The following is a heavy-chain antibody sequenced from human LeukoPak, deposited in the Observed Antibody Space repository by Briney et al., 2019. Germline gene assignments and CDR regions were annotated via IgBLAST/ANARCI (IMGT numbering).Heavy chain of an antibody. D-gene: IGHD5-24*01. CDR3: AATDGYIHRYPLYYLDY. J-gene: IGHJ4*02. CDR2: VMPLFGTP. Sequence: GASVKVSCKASGGTFNNYAISWVRQAPGQGPEWMGGVMPLFGTPSYAQKFQGRVTVITDDSTNTAYMEVSSLRYDDTAIYYCAATDGYIHRYPLYYLDYWGQGTLVIVSS. CDR1: GGTFNNYA. V-gene: IGHV1-69*05.